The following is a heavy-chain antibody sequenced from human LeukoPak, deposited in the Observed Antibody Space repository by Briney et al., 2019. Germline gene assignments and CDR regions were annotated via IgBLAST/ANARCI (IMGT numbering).Heavy chain of an antibody. CDR2: IRYDGSKK. D-gene: IGHD2-21*01. CDR1: GFTFSSYS. V-gene: IGHV3-30*02. Sequence: GGSLRLSCAASGFTFSSYSMNWVRQAPGKGLEWVAFIRYDGSKKYYADSVKGRFTISRDNSKNTLYLQMDSLRAEDTAVYYCAKDFLIDPLWGQGTLVTVSS. J-gene: IGHJ4*02. CDR3: AKDFLIDPL.